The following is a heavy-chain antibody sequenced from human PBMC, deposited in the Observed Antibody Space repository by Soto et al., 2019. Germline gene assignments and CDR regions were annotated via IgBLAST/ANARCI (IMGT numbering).Heavy chain of an antibody. CDR2: ISGSGGST. J-gene: IGHJ6*02. D-gene: IGHD3-10*01. CDR3: AKRAYVLLWFGELFSGMDV. Sequence: EVQLLESGGGLVQPGGSLRLSCAASGFTFSSYAMSWVRQAPGKGLEWVSAISGSGGSTYYADSVKGRFTISRDNSKNTLYLQMNSLRAEDTAVYYCAKRAYVLLWFGELFSGMDVWGQGTTVTVSS. V-gene: IGHV3-23*01. CDR1: GFTFSSYA.